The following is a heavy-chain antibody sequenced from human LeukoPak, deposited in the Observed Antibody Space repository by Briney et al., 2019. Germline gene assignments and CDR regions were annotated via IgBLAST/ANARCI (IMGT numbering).Heavy chain of an antibody. CDR3: ARHWSWYVDY. Sequence: SETLSLTCTVPGGSISSTTYFWGWLRQPPGKGLEWIGSIYYSGSPYYNPSLKSRVTISVDTSKNQLSLRLSSVTAADTAVYYCARHWSWYVDYWGQGTLVTVSS. J-gene: IGHJ4*02. CDR2: IYYSGSP. CDR1: GGSISSTTYF. V-gene: IGHV4-39*01. D-gene: IGHD6-13*01.